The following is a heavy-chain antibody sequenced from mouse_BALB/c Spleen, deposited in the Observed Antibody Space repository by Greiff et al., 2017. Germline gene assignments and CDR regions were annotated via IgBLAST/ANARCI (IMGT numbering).Heavy chain of an antibody. CDR2: IWSDGST. CDR1: GFSLTSYG. D-gene: IGHD2-10*02. Sequence: VKLVESGPDLVAPSQSLSITCTVSGFSLTSYGVHWVRQPPGKGLEWLVVIWSDGSTTYNSALKSRLSISKDNSKSQVFLKMNSLQTDDTAMYYCARQQYGNYVWFAYWGQGTLVTVSA. J-gene: IGHJ3*01. V-gene: IGHV2-6-2*01. CDR3: ARQQYGNYVWFAY.